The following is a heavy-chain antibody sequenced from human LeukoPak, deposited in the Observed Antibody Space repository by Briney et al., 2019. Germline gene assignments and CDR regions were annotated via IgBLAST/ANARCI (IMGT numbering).Heavy chain of an antibody. CDR1: GFTFSSYS. CDR3: VRDARGAAAADDAFDI. CDR2: ITTSGGAK. Sequence: PGGSLRLSCAASGFTFSSYSMNWVRQAPGRGLEWISYITTSGGAKNYADSVKGRFTISRDNAENSLYLQMSSLRAEVTAVYYCVRDARGAAAADDAFDIWGQGTMVTVSS. D-gene: IGHD6-13*01. J-gene: IGHJ3*02. V-gene: IGHV3-48*04.